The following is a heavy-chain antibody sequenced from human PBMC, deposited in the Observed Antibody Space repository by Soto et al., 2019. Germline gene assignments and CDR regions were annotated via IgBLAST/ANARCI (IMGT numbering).Heavy chain of an antibody. CDR1: GFTFSSYA. CDR3: AREGVFYDSSGYYSVGDDAFDI. J-gene: IGHJ3*02. V-gene: IGHV3-23*01. D-gene: IGHD3-22*01. Sequence: EVQLLESGGGLVQPGGSLRLSCAASGFTFSSYAMSWVRQAPGKGLEWVSAISGSGGSTYYADSVKGRFTISRDNSKNTLYLQMNSLRAEDTAVYYCAREGVFYDSSGYYSVGDDAFDIWGQGTMVTVSS. CDR2: ISGSGGST.